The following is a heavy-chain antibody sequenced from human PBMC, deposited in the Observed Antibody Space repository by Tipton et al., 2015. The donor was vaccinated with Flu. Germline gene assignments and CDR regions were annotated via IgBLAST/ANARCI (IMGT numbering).Heavy chain of an antibody. CDR3: ARAPIGTYGSGSYYNI. CDR2: IYTHVNT. CDR1: GDSISSGSYY. J-gene: IGHJ4*02. Sequence: TLSLTCTVSGDSISSGSYYWSWIRQPAGKGLEWIGRIYTHVNTNYNPSLKSRVTIAVDTSKNHFFLKLSSVTVADTAVYFCARAPIGTYGSGSYYNIWGQGTLVTVSS. V-gene: IGHV4-61*02. D-gene: IGHD3-10*01.